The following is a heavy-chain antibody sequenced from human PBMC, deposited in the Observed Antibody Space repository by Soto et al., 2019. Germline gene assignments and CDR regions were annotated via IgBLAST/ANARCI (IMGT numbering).Heavy chain of an antibody. CDR2: IGTAGAT. V-gene: IGHV3-13*01. Sequence: EVQLVESGGGLVQPGGSLRLSCAASGFTLSSYDMHWVRQGTGKGLEWVSGIGTAGATYYPASVKGRFTISRENDNNSLYLQMNGLRAGDTAVYYWARGRTEGSGGFDPWGQGTLVTVSS. D-gene: IGHD3-10*01. CDR3: ARGRTEGSGGFDP. CDR1: GFTLSSYD. J-gene: IGHJ5*02.